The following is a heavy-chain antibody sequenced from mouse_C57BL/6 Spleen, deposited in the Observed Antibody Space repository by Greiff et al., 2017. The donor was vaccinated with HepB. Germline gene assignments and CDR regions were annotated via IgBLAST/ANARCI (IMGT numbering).Heavy chain of an antibody. CDR1: GFSFNTYA. Sequence: EVQRVESGGGLVQPKGSLKLSCAASGFSFNTYAMNWVRQAPGKGLEWVARIRSKSNNYATYYADSVKDRFTISRDDSESMLYLQMNNLKTEDTAMYYWVRQGDYGNDFDVWGTRTTVTVSS. J-gene: IGHJ1*03. CDR3: VRQGDYGNDFDV. D-gene: IGHD1-1*01. V-gene: IGHV10-1*01. CDR2: IRSKSNNYAT.